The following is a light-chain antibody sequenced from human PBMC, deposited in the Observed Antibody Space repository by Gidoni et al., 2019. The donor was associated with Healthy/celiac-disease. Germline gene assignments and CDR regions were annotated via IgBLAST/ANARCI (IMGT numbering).Light chain of an antibody. CDR2: DAS. J-gene: IGKJ1*01. Sequence: EIVMTQSPATLSVSPGERATLSCRVSQSVSSNLAWYQQKTGQAPRLLINDASTRATGIPARFSGSGSGTEFTLTISSLQSEDFAVYYCRQYSNWPSWTFGQGTKVEIK. CDR1: QSVSSN. V-gene: IGKV3-15*01. CDR3: RQYSNWPSWT.